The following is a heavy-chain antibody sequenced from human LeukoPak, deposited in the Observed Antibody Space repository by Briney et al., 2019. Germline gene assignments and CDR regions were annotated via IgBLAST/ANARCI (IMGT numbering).Heavy chain of an antibody. V-gene: IGHV4-59*08. CDR1: VGLIISYY. CDR3: TRNRSSWHYLDY. D-gene: IGHD6-13*01. CDR2: IYYSGST. Sequence: PSETLSLTCTVCVGLIISYYGSSIRQPPGKGLEWIGYIYYSGSTNYNPSLKSRVTISVDTYKNQFSLKLSSVTAADTAVYCGTRNRSSWHYLDYWGQGTLVTVSS. J-gene: IGHJ4*02.